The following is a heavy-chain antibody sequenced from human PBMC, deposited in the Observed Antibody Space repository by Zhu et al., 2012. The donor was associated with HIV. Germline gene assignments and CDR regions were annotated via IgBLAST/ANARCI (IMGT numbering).Heavy chain of an antibody. CDR3: AKTRTSGWYSYAFHG. V-gene: IGHV4-39*01. J-gene: IGHJ3*01. CDR1: GGTISSSSYF. CDR2: IYYGGST. D-gene: IGHD6-19*01. Sequence: QVQLQESGPGLVKPSETLSLTCTVSGGTISSSSYFWAWIRQTPGKGLEWIGSIYYGGSTHYNPSLKSRLSISVDTSKNQFSLKLSSVTAADTALYHCAKTRTSGWYSYAFHGVGPRGQWSPSLQ.